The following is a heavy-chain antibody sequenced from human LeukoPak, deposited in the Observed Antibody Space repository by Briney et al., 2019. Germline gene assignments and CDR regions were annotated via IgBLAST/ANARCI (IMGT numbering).Heavy chain of an antibody. J-gene: IGHJ4*02. V-gene: IGHV4-4*07. CDR1: GGSITDNY. Sequence: SETLSLTCTVSGGSITDNYWSWIRQPAGRGLEWIGRIYTSGSTDYKPSLRSRVTMSLDTSKNQFSLKLTSVTAADTAVYYCARARVGASRFDYWGQGTLVTVSS. D-gene: IGHD1-26*01. CDR2: IYTSGST. CDR3: ARARVGASRFDY.